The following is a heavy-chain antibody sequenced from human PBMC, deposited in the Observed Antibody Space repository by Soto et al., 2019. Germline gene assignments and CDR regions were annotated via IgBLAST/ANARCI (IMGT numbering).Heavy chain of an antibody. Sequence: SETLSLTCTVSGDSINSYYWSWIRQPAGKGLEWIGRIYTSGITNYNPSLKSRVTMSVDTSKNQFSLKLNSVTAADTAVYYCARELMTYYDFWSGSDPAGMDVWGQGTTITVYS. CDR3: ARELMTYYDFWSGSDPAGMDV. CDR2: IYTSGIT. D-gene: IGHD3-3*01. V-gene: IGHV4-4*07. J-gene: IGHJ6*02. CDR1: GDSINSYY.